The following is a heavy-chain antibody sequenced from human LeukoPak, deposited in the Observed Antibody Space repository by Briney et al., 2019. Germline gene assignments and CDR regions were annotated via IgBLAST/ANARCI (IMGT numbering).Heavy chain of an antibody. Sequence: QSGGSLRLSCAASGFTLSNHWMTWVRQVPGRGPEWVANVNRDGSETYYLDSVKGRFTISKDNAKNSLYLQMNSLRAEDTALYHCARNNGMDGWGQGTTVIVSS. CDR2: VNRDGSET. CDR1: GFTLSNHW. CDR3: ARNNGMDG. V-gene: IGHV3-7*03. J-gene: IGHJ6*02.